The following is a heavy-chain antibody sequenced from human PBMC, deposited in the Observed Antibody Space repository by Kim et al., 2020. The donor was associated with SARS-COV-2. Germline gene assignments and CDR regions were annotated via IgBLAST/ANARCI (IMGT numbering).Heavy chain of an antibody. D-gene: IGHD4-17*01. CDR3: ARHPLYGDRDY. CDR2: IYYSGST. J-gene: IGHJ4*02. CDR1: GGSISSSSYY. Sequence: SETLSLTCTVSGGSISSSSYYWGWIRQPPGKGLEWIGSIYYSGSTYYNPSLKSRVTISVDTSKNQFSLKLSSVTAADKAVYYCARHPLYGDRDYWGQGTLVTVSS. V-gene: IGHV4-39*01.